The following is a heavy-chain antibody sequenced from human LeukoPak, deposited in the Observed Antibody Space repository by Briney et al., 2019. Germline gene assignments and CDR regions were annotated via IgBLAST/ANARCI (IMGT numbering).Heavy chain of an antibody. CDR2: ISSSGSTI. CDR3: ARDSAGSGSSPGAFDI. V-gene: IGHV3-48*03. J-gene: IGHJ3*02. Sequence: GGSLRLSCAASGFTFSSYEMNWVRQAPGKGLEWVSYISSSGSTIYYADSVKGRFTISRDNAKNSLYLQMNSLRAEDTAVYYCARDSAGSGSSPGAFDIWGQGTMVTVSS. D-gene: IGHD1-26*01. CDR1: GFTFSSYE.